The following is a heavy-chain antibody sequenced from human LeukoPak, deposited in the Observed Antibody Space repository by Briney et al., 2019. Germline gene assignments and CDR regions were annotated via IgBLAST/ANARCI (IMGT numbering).Heavy chain of an antibody. J-gene: IGHJ4*02. Sequence: SETLSLTCTVSGGSISSGGYYWSWIRQHPGKGLECIGYIYYSGSTYYNPSLKSRVTISVDTSKNQFSLNLRSVTAADTAVYYCARDSSTWWFDYWGQGTLVTVSS. CDR3: ARDSSTWWFDY. V-gene: IGHV4-31*03. CDR1: GGSISSGGYY. CDR2: IYYSGST. D-gene: IGHD6-13*01.